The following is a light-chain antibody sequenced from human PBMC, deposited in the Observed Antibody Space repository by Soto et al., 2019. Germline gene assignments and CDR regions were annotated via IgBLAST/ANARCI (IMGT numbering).Light chain of an antibody. Sequence: EIVLTQSPGPLSLSPGERATLSCRASQSVSSSFLALFQQKPGQAPRLLIYAASYRAIRIPDRFSGSGSGTDFTLTITRLEPEDFAVYYCEHYGGSPFTFGQGTRLEIK. CDR3: EHYGGSPFT. CDR1: QSVSSSF. CDR2: AAS. V-gene: IGKV3-20*01. J-gene: IGKJ5*01.